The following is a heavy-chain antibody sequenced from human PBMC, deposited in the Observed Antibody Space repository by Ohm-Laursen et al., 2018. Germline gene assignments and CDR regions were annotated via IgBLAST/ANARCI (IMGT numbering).Heavy chain of an antibody. D-gene: IGHD3-10*01. CDR1: GDFISSYY. CDR2: ISYSGST. Sequence: SDTLSLTCTVSGDFISSYYWTWIRQPPGKGLEWIGYISYSGSTNYNPSLKSRVTISRDTSKNQFSLKLSSVTAADTAVYYCARERWTYYGSGSYEPYYYGMDVWGQGTTVTVSS. CDR3: ARERWTYYGSGSYEPYYYGMDV. J-gene: IGHJ6*02. V-gene: IGHV4-59*08.